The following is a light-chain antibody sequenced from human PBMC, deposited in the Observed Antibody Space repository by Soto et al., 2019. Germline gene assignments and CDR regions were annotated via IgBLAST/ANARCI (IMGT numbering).Light chain of an antibody. J-gene: IGKJ4*01. Sequence: EMVLTQSPATLSLSPGERATLSCRASQSVSSYLAWYQQKPGQAPSLLIYDASNRATGIPARFSGSGSGTAFTLTIRRLEPEDFAVFYCQQRSTWPLTFGGGTKVEIK. V-gene: IGKV3-11*01. CDR2: DAS. CDR3: QQRSTWPLT. CDR1: QSVSSY.